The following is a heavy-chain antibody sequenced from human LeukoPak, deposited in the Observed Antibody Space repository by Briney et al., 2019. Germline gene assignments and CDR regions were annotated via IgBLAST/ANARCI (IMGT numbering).Heavy chain of an antibody. D-gene: IGHD2-15*01. CDR1: GFTFSPYS. V-gene: IGHV3-30-3*01. CDR3: AKGTASSGGSSWFDP. Sequence: GGSLRLSCAASGFTFSPYSMHWVRQAPGKGLEWVAVISYDGVSKDYAGSVRGRLTISRDNSKNTLFLQMHGLRTEDTAVYFCAKGTASSGGSSWFDPWGQGTLVTVSS. CDR2: ISYDGVSK. J-gene: IGHJ5*02.